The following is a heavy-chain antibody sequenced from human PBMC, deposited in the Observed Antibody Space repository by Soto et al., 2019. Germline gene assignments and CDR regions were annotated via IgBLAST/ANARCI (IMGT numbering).Heavy chain of an antibody. CDR2: IYWDDDK. Sequence: GAGPTPVNPTQTLTLACTFSGFSLPTSGGGVGWIRQPPGKALEWLALIYWDDDKRYSPSLKSRLTITKDTSKNQVILTMTNMDPADTATYYCAQIGLGEIKGPWGQGTRVTVSS. D-gene: IGHD3-10*01. J-gene: IGHJ5*02. CDR1: GFSLPTSGGG. CDR3: AQIGLGEIKGP. V-gene: IGHV2-5*02.